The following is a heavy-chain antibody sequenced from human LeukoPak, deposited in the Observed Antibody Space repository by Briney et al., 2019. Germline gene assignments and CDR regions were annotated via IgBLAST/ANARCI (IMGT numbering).Heavy chain of an antibody. D-gene: IGHD5-24*01. V-gene: IGHV4-59*01. Sequence: SETLSLTCTVSGGSLNSYYWSWIRQPPGKGLEWIGYMYFSGSTKYNPSLKSRVTISLDTSENQFSLRLRSVTAADTAAYYCARAKGITSFDYWGQGTLVTVSS. J-gene: IGHJ4*02. CDR2: MYFSGST. CDR3: ARAKGITSFDY. CDR1: GGSLNSYY.